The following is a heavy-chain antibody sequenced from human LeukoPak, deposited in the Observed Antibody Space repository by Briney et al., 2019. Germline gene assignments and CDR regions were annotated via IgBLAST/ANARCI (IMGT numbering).Heavy chain of an antibody. V-gene: IGHV1-46*01. CDR2: ISPSGGST. J-gene: IGHJ4*02. CDR1: GYTFTSNY. D-gene: IGHD5-24*01. Sequence: GASVKVSCKAFGYTFTSNYMHWVRQAPGRGPEWMGVISPSGGSTTYAQKFQGRVTLTRDMSTSTDYLELSSLRSEDTAVYYCARGEMATTYFDYWGQGTLVTVSS. CDR3: ARGEMATTYFDY.